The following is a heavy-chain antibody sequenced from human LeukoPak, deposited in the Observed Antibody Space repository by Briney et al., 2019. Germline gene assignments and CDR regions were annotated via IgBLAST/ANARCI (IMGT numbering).Heavy chain of an antibody. V-gene: IGHV4-39*02. CDR1: GGSISSSSYY. Sequence: SETLSLTCTVSGGSISSSSYYWGWIRQPPGKGLEWIGSIYYSGSTYYNPSLKSRVTISVDTSKNQFSLKLSSVTAADTAVYYCARDKVTKVATIYYYYGMDVWGQGTTVTVSS. CDR2: IYYSGST. D-gene: IGHD5-12*01. CDR3: ARDKVTKVATIYYYYGMDV. J-gene: IGHJ6*02.